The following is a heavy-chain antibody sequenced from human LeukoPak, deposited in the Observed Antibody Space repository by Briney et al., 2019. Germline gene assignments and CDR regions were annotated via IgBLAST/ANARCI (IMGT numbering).Heavy chain of an antibody. CDR2: MYYSGST. Sequence: NTSETLSLTFTVSGGSISSSSYYWGWIRRTPGKGLEWIGTMYYSGSTNYNPSLKSRVTLSIDTPKNQFSLRLSSVTAADTAVYYCASKSTAWTIDYWGQGTLATVSS. D-gene: IGHD3/OR15-3a*01. V-gene: IGHV4-39*01. CDR3: ASKSTAWTIDY. J-gene: IGHJ4*02. CDR1: GGSISSSSYY.